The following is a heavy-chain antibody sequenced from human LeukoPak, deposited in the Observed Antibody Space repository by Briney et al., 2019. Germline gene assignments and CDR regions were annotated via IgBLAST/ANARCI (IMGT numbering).Heavy chain of an antibody. CDR1: GGTFSSYA. Sequence: SVKVSCKASGGTFSSYAISWVRQAPGQGLEWMGGIIPIFGTANYAQKFQGRVTITADKSTSTAYMELSSLRSEDTSVYYWAGTKVYYGSGLFDYWGQEPLVTVP. D-gene: IGHD3-10*01. CDR2: IIPIFGTA. V-gene: IGHV1-69*06. CDR3: AGTKVYYGSGLFDY. J-gene: IGHJ4*02.